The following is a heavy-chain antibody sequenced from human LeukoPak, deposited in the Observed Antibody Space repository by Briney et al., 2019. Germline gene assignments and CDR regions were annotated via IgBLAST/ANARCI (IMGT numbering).Heavy chain of an antibody. V-gene: IGHV2-70*12. D-gene: IGHD3-10*01. J-gene: IGHJ4*02. Sequence: SGPTLVKPTQTLTLTCTVSGISLSTSGVGVGWIRQPPVKALEWLALIDWDDDKYYSSSLKTRLTISKDTSKNQVVLTMTNMDPVDTATYYCVHRSGGSYFDYWGQGTLVTVSS. CDR2: IDWDDDK. CDR3: VHRSGGSYFDY. CDR1: GISLSTSGVG.